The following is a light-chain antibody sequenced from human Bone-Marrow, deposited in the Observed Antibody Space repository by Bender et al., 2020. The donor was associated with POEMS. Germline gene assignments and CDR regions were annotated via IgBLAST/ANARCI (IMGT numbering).Light chain of an antibody. CDR2: DTN. V-gene: IGLV7-46*01. Sequence: QAVVTQEPSLTVSPGGTVTLTCGSSTGGVTTGHYPYWFQQRPGQAPRTLIYDTNYTHSWTPARFSGSLLGDKAALTLSGAQPEDEADYYCFLLYNGDRLFGGGTKLTVL. J-gene: IGLJ3*02. CDR3: FLLYNGDRL. CDR1: TGGVTTGHY.